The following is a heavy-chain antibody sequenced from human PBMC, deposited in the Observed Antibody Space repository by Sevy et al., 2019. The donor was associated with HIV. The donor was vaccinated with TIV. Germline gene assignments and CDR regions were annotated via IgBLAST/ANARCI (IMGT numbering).Heavy chain of an antibody. J-gene: IGHJ4*02. CDR3: ASLPGEYSDSDAFSMFFFDY. V-gene: IGHV4-4*02. D-gene: IGHD3-22*01. Sequence: SETLSLTCAVSGGSISSDNFWSWVRQPPGKGLEWIGDIYHSGSTNYSPSLGSRVTMSVDKSKNQFSLRLTSVTAADTAVYFCASLPGEYSDSDAFSMFFFDYWGQGALVTVSS. CDR2: IYHSGST. CDR1: GGSISSDNF.